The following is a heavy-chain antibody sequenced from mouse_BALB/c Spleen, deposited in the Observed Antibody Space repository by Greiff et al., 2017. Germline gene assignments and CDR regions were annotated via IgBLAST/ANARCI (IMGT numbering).Heavy chain of an antibody. V-gene: IGHV5-4*02. CDR1: GFTFSDYY. Sequence: EVQGVESGGGLVKPGGSLKLSCAASGFTFSDYYMYWVRQTPEKRLEWVATISDGGSYTYYPDSVKGRFTISRDNAKNNLYLQMSSLKSEDTAMYYCAREGVYYYGSSLPYAMDYWGQGTSVTVAS. D-gene: IGHD1-1*01. CDR3: AREGVYYYGSSLPYAMDY. J-gene: IGHJ4*01. CDR2: ISDGGSYT.